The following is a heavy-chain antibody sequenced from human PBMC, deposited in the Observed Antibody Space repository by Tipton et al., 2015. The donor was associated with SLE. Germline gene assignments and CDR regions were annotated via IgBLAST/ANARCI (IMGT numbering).Heavy chain of an antibody. CDR1: GGSFSGYY. CDR3: ATWRRPYYYYGMDV. V-gene: IGHV4-34*01. Sequence: GSLRLSCAVYGGSFSGYYWSWIRQPPGKGLEWIGEINHSGSTNYNPSLKSRVTISVDTSKNQFSLKLSSVTAADTAVYYCATWRRPYYYYGMDVWGQGTTVTVSS. CDR2: INHSGST. J-gene: IGHJ6*02. D-gene: IGHD1-1*01.